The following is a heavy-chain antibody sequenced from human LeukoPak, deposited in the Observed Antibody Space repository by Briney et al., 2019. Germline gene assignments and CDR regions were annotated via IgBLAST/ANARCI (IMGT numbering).Heavy chain of an antibody. D-gene: IGHD2-15*01. J-gene: IGHJ4*02. CDR3: TRPFYCSGGACYSGLGY. CDR2: FGSAGNTI. CDR1: GFFFSSYE. V-gene: IGHV3-48*03. Sequence: QPGGSLRLSCGASGFFFSSYEMNWVRQAPGKGLEWVSYFGSAGNTIYYADSVKGRFTVSRDNAKNSLYLQMNSLRAEDTAVYYCTRPFYCSGGACYSGLGYWGQGTLVTVSS.